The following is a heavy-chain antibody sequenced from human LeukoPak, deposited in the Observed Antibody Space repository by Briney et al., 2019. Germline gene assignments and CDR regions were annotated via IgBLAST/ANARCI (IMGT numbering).Heavy chain of an antibody. V-gene: IGHV1-69*05. CDR2: IIPIFGTA. J-gene: IGHJ3*02. D-gene: IGHD5-24*01. Sequence: ASVRVSCKASGGTFISYAISGVRHAPGQGLEWRGGIIPIFGTANYAQKFQGRVTITTDKSTSTAYMELSSLRSEDTAVYYCAREVEMATSDAFDIWGQGTMVTVSS. CDR3: AREVEMATSDAFDI. CDR1: GGTFISYA.